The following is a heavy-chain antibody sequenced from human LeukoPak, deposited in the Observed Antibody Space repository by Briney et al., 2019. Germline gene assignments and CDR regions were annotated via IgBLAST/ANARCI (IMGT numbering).Heavy chain of an antibody. J-gene: IGHJ4*02. D-gene: IGHD6-19*01. CDR3: ARENIAVAGTDY. CDR2: INPSGGST. V-gene: IGHV1-46*01. Sequence: ASVKASCKASGYTFTSYYMHWVRQAPGQGLEWMGIINPSGGSTSYAQKFQGRVTMTRDTSTSTVYMELSSLRSEDTAVYYCARENIAVAGTDYWGQGTLVTVSS. CDR1: GYTFTSYY.